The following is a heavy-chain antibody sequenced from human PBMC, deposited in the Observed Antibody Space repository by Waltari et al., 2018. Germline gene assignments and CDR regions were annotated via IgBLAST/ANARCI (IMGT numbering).Heavy chain of an antibody. D-gene: IGHD2-21*01. J-gene: IGHJ3*02. CDR2: INPIFGTA. V-gene: IGHV1-69*01. CDR3: ASRKKKYCGGDCYAFDI. CDR1: GYTFTGYY. Sequence: QVQLVQSGAEVKEPGASVKVSCKASGYTFTGYYMHWVRQAPGQGLEWMGRINPIFGTANYAQKFQGRVTITTDESTSTAYMELSSLRSEDTAVYYCASRKKKYCGGDCYAFDIWGQGTMVTVSS.